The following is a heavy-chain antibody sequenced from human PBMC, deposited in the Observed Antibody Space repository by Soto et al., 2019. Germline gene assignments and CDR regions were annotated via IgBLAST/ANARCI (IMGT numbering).Heavy chain of an antibody. D-gene: IGHD3-16*01. Sequence: SGPTLVNPTQTLTLTCTFSGFSLSTNEVGVGWIRQPPGKALEWLALIYWDDDKRYSPSLKSRLTLTKDTSENQVVLTMTNMDPVDTATYYCAHSRSYGVWFDPWGQGPLVTVSS. V-gene: IGHV2-5*02. J-gene: IGHJ5*02. CDR3: AHSRSYGVWFDP. CDR2: IYWDDDK. CDR1: GFSLSTNEVG.